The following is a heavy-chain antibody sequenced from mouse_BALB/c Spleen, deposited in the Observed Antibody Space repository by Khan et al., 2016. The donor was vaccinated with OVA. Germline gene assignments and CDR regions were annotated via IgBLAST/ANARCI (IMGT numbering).Heavy chain of an antibody. CDR3: SRSPYGNFAY. CDR2: ISSDGDYT. J-gene: IGHJ3*01. D-gene: IGHD2-1*01. CDR1: GFTFSTYA. V-gene: IGHV5-9-3*01. Sequence: EVQGVESGGGLVKPGGSLKLSCAASGFTFSTYAMSWVRQTPEKRLEWVATISSDGDYTYFPDNVTGRFTISRDHAKNPLCLQMNSLRSEDTTMYYCSRSPYGNFAYWGQGTLVTVSA.